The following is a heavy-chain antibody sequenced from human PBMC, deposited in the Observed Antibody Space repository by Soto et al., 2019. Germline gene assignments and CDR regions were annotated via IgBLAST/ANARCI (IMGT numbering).Heavy chain of an antibody. J-gene: IGHJ6*02. CDR2: ISAYNGTT. V-gene: IGHV1-18*01. CDR3: ASRHRSGYYYYYGMDV. D-gene: IGHD3-22*01. CDR1: GYTFTSYG. Sequence: QVQLVQSGAEVKKPGASVKVSCKASGYTFTSYGISWVRQAPGQGLEWMGWISAYNGTTNYAQKLQGRVTMTTDTSTSKANVVLRSRRADDPAVYYGASRHRSGYYYYYGMDVWGQGTTVTVSS.